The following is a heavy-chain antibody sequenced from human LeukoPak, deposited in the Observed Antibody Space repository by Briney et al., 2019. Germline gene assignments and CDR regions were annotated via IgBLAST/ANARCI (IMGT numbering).Heavy chain of an antibody. D-gene: IGHD1-7*01. J-gene: IGHJ6*03. V-gene: IGHV4-4*07. Sequence: PSETLSLTCTVSGGSISSYYWSWIRQPAGKGLEWIGRIYTSGSTNYNPSLKSRVTMSVDMSKNQFSLKLSSVNAADTAVYYCARVTGTTWNYYYYYYMDVWGKGTTVTVSS. CDR1: GGSISSYY. CDR2: IYTSGST. CDR3: ARVTGTTWNYYYYYYMDV.